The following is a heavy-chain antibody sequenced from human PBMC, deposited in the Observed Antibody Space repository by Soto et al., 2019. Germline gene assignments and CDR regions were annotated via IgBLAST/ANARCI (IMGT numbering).Heavy chain of an antibody. D-gene: IGHD2-15*01. J-gene: IGHJ3*02. Sequence: GGSLRLSCAASVFPFSSYAMSWVRQAPGKGLEWVSAISGSGGSTYYADSVKGRFTISRDNSKNTLYLQMNSLRAEDTAVYYCATGKVRYCSGGSCNAFDIWGQGTMVTVSS. CDR3: ATGKVRYCSGGSCNAFDI. V-gene: IGHV3-23*01. CDR1: VFPFSSYA. CDR2: ISGSGGST.